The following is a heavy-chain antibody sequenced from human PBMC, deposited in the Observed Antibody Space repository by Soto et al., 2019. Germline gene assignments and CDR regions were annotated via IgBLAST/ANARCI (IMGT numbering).Heavy chain of an antibody. CDR2: IGTAGDT. CDR3: ARAPGGYYDFWSGLRSYYMDV. J-gene: IGHJ6*03. D-gene: IGHD3-3*01. CDR1: GFTFSSYD. V-gene: IGHV3-13*01. Sequence: GGSLRLSCAASGFTFSSYDMHWVRQATGKGLEWVSAIGTAGDTYYPGSVKGRFTISRENAKNSLYLQMNSLRAGDTAVYYCARAPGGYYDFWSGLRSYYMDVWGKGTTVTVSS.